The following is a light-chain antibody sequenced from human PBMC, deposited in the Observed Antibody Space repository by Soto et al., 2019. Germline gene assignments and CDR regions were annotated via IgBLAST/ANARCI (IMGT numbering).Light chain of an antibody. J-gene: IGLJ3*02. CDR3: CSYAGSRSFDV. V-gene: IGLV2-23*03. Sequence: QSALTQPASVSGSPGQSITISCPGTSSDVRSYNLVSCYQQHPGKAPKLMIYEGSKRPSGVSNRFSGSKSDNTAALTISGLQAEDEADYYYCSYAGSRSFDVFGGGTKLTVL. CDR1: SSDVRSYNL. CDR2: EGS.